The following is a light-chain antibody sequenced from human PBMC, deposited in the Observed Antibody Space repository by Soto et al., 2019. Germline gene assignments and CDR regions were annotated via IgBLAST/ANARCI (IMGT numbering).Light chain of an antibody. J-gene: IGKJ2*01. Sequence: EIVLTQSPATLSLSPGERATLSCRASHSVSSYLAWYQQKPGQAPRLLIYDASNRATGIPARFSGSVSGTDFTLTITRLEPEDLAVYFCQHYGSSPYTFGQGTKVDIK. CDR2: DAS. CDR1: HSVSSY. V-gene: IGKV3-20*01. CDR3: QHYGSSPYT.